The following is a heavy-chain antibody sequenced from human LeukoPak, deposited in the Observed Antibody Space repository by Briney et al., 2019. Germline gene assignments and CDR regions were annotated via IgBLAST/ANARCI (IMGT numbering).Heavy chain of an antibody. D-gene: IGHD3-22*01. CDR2: IYPGDSDT. CDR1: GYSFTSHW. J-gene: IGHJ4*02. Sequence: GESLKISCKGSGYSFTSHWIGWVRQMPGKGLEWMGIIYPGDSDTRYSPSLQGQVTISADKSISTAYMQWSSLKASDTAMYYCARRDSSSYLVDYWGQGTLVTVSS. V-gene: IGHV5-51*01. CDR3: ARRDSSSYLVDY.